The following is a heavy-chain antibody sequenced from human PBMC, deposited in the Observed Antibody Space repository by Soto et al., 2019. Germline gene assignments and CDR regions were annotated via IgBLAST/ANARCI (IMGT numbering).Heavy chain of an antibody. CDR3: TRYFKRYSSPPGPLEY. V-gene: IGHV4-30-4*01. J-gene: IGHJ4*02. Sequence: PSETLSLTCTVSGDSISSGDYYWSWIRQPTGKGLEWIGCIYYSGNTYYNPSLKRRFSISVDTSKNQFSLQLSSVTVADTAVYYLTRYFKRYSSPPGPLEYWGLGNLVNDSS. CDR1: GDSISSGDYY. D-gene: IGHD6-13*01. CDR2: IYYSGNT.